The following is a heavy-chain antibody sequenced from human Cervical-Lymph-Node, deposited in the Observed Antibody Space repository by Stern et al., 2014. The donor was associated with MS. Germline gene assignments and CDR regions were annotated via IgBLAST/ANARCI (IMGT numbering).Heavy chain of an antibody. CDR2: IGAFNGNT. J-gene: IGHJ4*02. D-gene: IGHD2-8*01. Sequence: VQLVQSGPEVKKPGASVKVSCKASGYTFSNFGISWVRKAPGQGLEWMGVIGAFNGNTKYARKLQGRVTMTTDTSTRTAYMELTSLASDDTAVYYCARDGHYATTYFDHWGQGTLVTVSS. CDR3: ARDGHYATTYFDH. CDR1: GYTFSNFG. V-gene: IGHV1-18*01.